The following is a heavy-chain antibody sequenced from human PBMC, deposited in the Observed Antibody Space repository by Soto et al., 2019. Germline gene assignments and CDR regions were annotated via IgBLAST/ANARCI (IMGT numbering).Heavy chain of an antibody. CDR2: ISGSGGST. D-gene: IGHD3-3*01. V-gene: IGHV3-23*01. CDR1: GFTFSSYA. CDR3: AKDTKTVVLGFLEWLPKDFDY. J-gene: IGHJ4*02. Sequence: PGGSLRLSCAASGFTFSSYAMSWVRQAPGKGLEWVSAISGSGGSTYYADSVKGRFTISRDNAKNTLYLQMNSLRAEDTAVYYCAKDTKTVVLGFLEWLPKDFDYWGQGTLVTVSS.